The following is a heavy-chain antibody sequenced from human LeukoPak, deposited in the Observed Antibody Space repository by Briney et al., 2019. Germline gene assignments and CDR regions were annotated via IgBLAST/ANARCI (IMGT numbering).Heavy chain of an antibody. Sequence: GASVKVSCKASGYTFTSYGISWVRQAPGQGLEWMGWISAYNGNTNYAQKLQGRVTMTTDTSTSTAYMELRSLRSDDTAVYYCAGDGSNSPPISSADYWGQGTLVTVSS. CDR3: AGDGSNSPPISSADY. V-gene: IGHV1-18*01. CDR2: ISAYNGNT. CDR1: GYTFTSYG. D-gene: IGHD2/OR15-2a*01. J-gene: IGHJ4*02.